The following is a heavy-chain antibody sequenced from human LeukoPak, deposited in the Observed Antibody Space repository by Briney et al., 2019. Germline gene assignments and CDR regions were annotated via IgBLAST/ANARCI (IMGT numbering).Heavy chain of an antibody. J-gene: IGHJ4*02. Sequence: GGSLRLSCTASGFTVSNNYMSWVRQAPGKGLEWVSVIYSGGSTYHADSVKGRFIISRENSKNTLNLQMNSLRVEDSAVYYCARDRYSYGYALDCWGQGTLVTVSS. D-gene: IGHD5-18*01. CDR1: GFTVSNNY. CDR2: IYSGGST. V-gene: IGHV3-66*02. CDR3: ARDRYSYGYALDC.